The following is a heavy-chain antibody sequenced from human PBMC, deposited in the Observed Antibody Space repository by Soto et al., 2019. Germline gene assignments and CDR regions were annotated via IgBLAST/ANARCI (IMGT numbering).Heavy chain of an antibody. CDR3: ARDGGRHSGGIDY. CDR2: IIPIFGTA. V-gene: IGHV1-69*01. Sequence: QVQLVQSGAEVKKPGSSVKVSCKASGGTFSSYSINWVRQAPGQVLEWMGEIIPIFGTANYAQKFQGRVTITADESTSTAYMELSSRRSEDTAVYYCARDGGRHSGGIDYWGQGTLVTVSS. CDR1: GGTFSSYS. D-gene: IGHD1-26*01. J-gene: IGHJ4*02.